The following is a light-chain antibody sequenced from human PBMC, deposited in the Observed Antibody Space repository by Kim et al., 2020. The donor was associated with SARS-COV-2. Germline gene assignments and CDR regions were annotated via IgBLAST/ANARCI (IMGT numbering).Light chain of an antibody. Sequence: SVSPGQTARITCSGDALPKQYAYWYQQKPGQAPVLVIYKDSERPSGIPERFSGSSSGTTVTFTISGVQAEDEADYYCQSADSSGVVFGGGTQLTVL. CDR3: QSADSSGVV. V-gene: IGLV3-25*03. J-gene: IGLJ2*01. CDR1: ALPKQY. CDR2: KDS.